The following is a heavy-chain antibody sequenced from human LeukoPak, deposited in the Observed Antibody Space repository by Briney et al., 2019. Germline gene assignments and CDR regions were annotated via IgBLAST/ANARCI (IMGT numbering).Heavy chain of an antibody. CDR2: ISAYNGNT. Sequence: GASVKVSCKASGYTFTSYGISWVRQAPGQGLEWMGWISAYNGNTNYAQKLQGRATMTTDTSTSTAYMELRSLRSDDTAVYYCARLRIDYDILTGYYMNYYYGMDVWGQGTTVTVSS. D-gene: IGHD3-9*01. CDR1: GYTFTSYG. CDR3: ARLRIDYDILTGYYMNYYYGMDV. J-gene: IGHJ6*02. V-gene: IGHV1-18*01.